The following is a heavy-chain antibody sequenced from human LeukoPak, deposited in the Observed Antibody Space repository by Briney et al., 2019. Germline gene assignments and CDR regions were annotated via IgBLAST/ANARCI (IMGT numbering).Heavy chain of an antibody. CDR1: GGTFSSYA. CDR2: IIPIFGTA. CDR3: ARDRGSTATVVTLGHSGEFDY. D-gene: IGHD4-23*01. V-gene: IGHV1-69*05. J-gene: IGHJ4*02. Sequence: SVKVSCKASGGTFSSYAISWVRQAPGQGLEWMGGIIPIFGTANYAQKFQGRVTITTDESTSTAYMELSSLRSEDTAVYYRARDRGSTATVVTLGHSGEFDYWGQGTLVTVSS.